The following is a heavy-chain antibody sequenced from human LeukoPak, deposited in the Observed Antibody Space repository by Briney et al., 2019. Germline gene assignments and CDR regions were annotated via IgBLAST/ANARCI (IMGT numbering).Heavy chain of an antibody. CDR1: GGSFSGYY. D-gene: IGHD6-19*01. CDR2: INHSGST. J-gene: IGHJ4*02. V-gene: IGHV4-34*01. CDR3: ARDQLAVAGMFDY. Sequence: SETLSLTCAVYGGSFSGYYWSWIRQPPGKGLEWIGEINHSGSTYYNPSLKSRVTISVDTSKNQFSLKLSSVTAADTAVYYCARDQLAVAGMFDYWGQGTLVTVSS.